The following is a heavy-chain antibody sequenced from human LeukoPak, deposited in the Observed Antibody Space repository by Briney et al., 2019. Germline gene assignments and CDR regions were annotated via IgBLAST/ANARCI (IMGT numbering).Heavy chain of an antibody. V-gene: IGHV1-2*06. Sequence: ASVKVSCKASGYTFTGYYMHWVRQAPGQGLEWMGRINPNSGGTNYAQKFQGRVTMTRDTSISTAYMELSRLRSDDTAVYYCEGVYCSGGSCYSALDYWGQGTLVTVSS. D-gene: IGHD2-15*01. CDR1: GYTFTGYY. J-gene: IGHJ4*02. CDR3: EGVYCSGGSCYSALDY. CDR2: INPNSGGT.